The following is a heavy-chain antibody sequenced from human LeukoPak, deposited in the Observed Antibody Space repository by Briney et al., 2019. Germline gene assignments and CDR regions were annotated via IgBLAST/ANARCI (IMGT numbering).Heavy chain of an antibody. V-gene: IGHV3-48*03. J-gene: IGHJ4*02. CDR3: ARDTGDCSSTRCPYHHRGYFDY. CDR1: GFTFSSYE. CDR2: ISSSGSTI. Sequence: PGGSLILSCAASGFTFSSYEMNWVRQAPGKGLEWVSYISSSGSTIYYADSVKGRFTISRDNAKNSLYLQMNSLRAEDTAVYYCARDTGDCSSTRCPYHHRGYFDYWGQGTLVTVSS. D-gene: IGHD2-2*01.